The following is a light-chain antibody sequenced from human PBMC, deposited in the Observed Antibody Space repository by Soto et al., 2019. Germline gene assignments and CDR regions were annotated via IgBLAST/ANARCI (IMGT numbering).Light chain of an antibody. Sequence: EIVLTQSPGTLSLSPGERATLSCRASQSVSSSYFAWYQQKPGQAPRLLIYGASSRATGIPDRFSGSGSGTDFNLTISRLEHEDFAVYYCQQYGSSPLTFGGGTKVEIK. CDR1: QSVSSSY. CDR3: QQYGSSPLT. V-gene: IGKV3-20*01. CDR2: GAS. J-gene: IGKJ4*01.